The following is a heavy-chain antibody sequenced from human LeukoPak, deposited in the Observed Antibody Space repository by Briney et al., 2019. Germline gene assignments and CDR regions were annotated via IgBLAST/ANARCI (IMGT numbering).Heavy chain of an antibody. CDR3: ARDHSYGDSTVGLYYYYYMDV. CDR1: GGSFSGYY. CDR2: INHSGST. J-gene: IGHJ6*03. D-gene: IGHD4-17*01. V-gene: IGHV4-34*01. Sequence: SETLSLTCAVYGGSFSGYYWSWIRQPPGKGLEWIGEINHSGSTNYNPSLKSRVTISVDTSKNQFSLKLSSVTAADTAVYYCARDHSYGDSTVGLYYYYYMDVWGKGTTVTASS.